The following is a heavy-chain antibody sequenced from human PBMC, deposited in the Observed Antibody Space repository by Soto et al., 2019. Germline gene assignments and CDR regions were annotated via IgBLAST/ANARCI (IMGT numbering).Heavy chain of an antibody. Sequence: KPSETLSLTCAVYGGSFSGYYWSWIRQPPGKGLEWVGEINHSGSTNYNPSLKSRVTISVDTSKNRFSLKLTSVTAADTAIYYCIETSDWFRAFDYWGQGALVTVSS. CDR1: GGSFSGYY. CDR2: INHSGST. D-gene: IGHD3-9*01. V-gene: IGHV4-34*01. J-gene: IGHJ4*02. CDR3: IETSDWFRAFDY.